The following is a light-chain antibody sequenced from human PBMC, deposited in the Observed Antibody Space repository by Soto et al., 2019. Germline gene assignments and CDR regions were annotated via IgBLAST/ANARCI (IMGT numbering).Light chain of an antibody. CDR2: DAS. Sequence: DIQMTQSPSTLSASVGDGVTITCRASQSISTWLAWYQQKPGKAPKLLIYDASTLESGVPSRFSGSGSGTEFTLTISSLQPEDVATYYCQHLNSYPRAHAFGGGTKVEI. CDR3: QHLNSYPRAHA. CDR1: QSISTW. J-gene: IGKJ4*01. V-gene: IGKV1-5*01.